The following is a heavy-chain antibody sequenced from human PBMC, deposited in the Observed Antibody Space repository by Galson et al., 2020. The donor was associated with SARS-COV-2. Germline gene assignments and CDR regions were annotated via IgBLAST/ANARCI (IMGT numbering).Heavy chain of an antibody. CDR2: ISYDGSNK. D-gene: IGHD5-12*01. Sequence: GGSLRLSCAASGFTFSSYAMHWVRQAPGKGLEWVAVISYDGSNKYYADSVKDRFTISRDNSKNTLYLQMNSLRAEDTAVYYCAAEVANAFDIWGQGTMVTVSS. CDR3: AAEVANAFDI. CDR1: GFTFSSYA. V-gene: IGHV3-30*01. J-gene: IGHJ3*02.